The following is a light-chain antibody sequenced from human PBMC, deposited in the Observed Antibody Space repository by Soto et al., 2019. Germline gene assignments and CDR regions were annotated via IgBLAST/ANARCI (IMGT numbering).Light chain of an antibody. CDR1: QSVSSN. CDR3: QQYGSSQWT. Sequence: EIVMTQSPATLSVSPGERATLSCRASQSVSSNLAWYQQKPGQAPRLLIYGASTRATGIPARFSGSGSGTEFILTISSLQSEDFAVYYCQQYGSSQWTFGQGTKVDIK. CDR2: GAS. V-gene: IGKV3-15*01. J-gene: IGKJ1*01.